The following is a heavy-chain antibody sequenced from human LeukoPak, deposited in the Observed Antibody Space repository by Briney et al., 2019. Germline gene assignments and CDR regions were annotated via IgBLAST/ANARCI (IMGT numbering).Heavy chain of an antibody. CDR3: FVDGGY. Sequence: GGSLRLSCAASEFTLSGSDVHWVRQPSGKGLERVGHIRSTAHNYATAYAASVKGKFIISRDDSKNTAYLQMNSLKAEDTAVYYCFVDGGYWGQGTLVTVSS. D-gene: IGHD4-23*01. J-gene: IGHJ4*02. CDR1: EFTLSGSD. V-gene: IGHV3-73*01. CDR2: IRSTAHNYAT.